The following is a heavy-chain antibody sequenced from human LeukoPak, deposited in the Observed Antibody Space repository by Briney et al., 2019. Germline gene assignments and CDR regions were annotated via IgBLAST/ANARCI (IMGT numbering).Heavy chain of an antibody. CDR1: GFTFSDYS. J-gene: IGHJ5*02. V-gene: IGHV3-21*05. CDR3: ARTYYYDSSGYYLGGWFDP. CDR2: IGIDSGNT. D-gene: IGHD3-22*01. Sequence: PGGSLRLSCAASGFTFSDYSMNWVRQAPGKGLEWISYIGIDSGNTNYADSVKGRFTISRDNAKNSLYLQMNSLRAEDTAVYYCARTYYYDSSGYYLGGWFDPWGQGTLVTVSS.